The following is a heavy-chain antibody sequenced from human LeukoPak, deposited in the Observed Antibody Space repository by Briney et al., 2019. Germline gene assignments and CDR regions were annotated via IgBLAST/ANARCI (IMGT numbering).Heavy chain of an antibody. V-gene: IGHV3-20*03. CDR3: ARTHQYSSSWYVYYFDY. CDR1: GFTFDDYG. J-gene: IGHJ4*02. Sequence: RAGGSLRLSYAASGFTFDDYGMSWVRQAPGKGLEWVSGINWNGGSTVYADSVKGRFTISRDNAKNSLYLQMNSLRAEDTALYYCARTHQYSSSWYVYYFDYWGQGTLVTVSS. D-gene: IGHD6-13*01. CDR2: INWNGGST.